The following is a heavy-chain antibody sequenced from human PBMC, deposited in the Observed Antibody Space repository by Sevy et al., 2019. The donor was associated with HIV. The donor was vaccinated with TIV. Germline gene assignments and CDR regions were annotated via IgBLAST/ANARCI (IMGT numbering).Heavy chain of an antibody. V-gene: IGHV3-23*01. CDR2: FSFGCGKI. CDR3: AREGCSKPHDY. J-gene: IGHJ4*02. CDR1: GFTFSSYA. Sequence: GGSLRLSCAASGFTFSSYAMSWVRQAPGKGLEWVSTFSFGCGKINYADSVKGRFTISRDNSKNTLYLQMHSLRAEDTAVYYCAREGCSKPHDYXGQGTLVTVSS. D-gene: IGHD3-10*02.